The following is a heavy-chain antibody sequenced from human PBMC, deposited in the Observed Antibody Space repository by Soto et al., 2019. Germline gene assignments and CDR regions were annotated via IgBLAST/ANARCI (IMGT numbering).Heavy chain of an antibody. J-gene: IGHJ4*02. CDR3: SRAVGGFTYGYPDY. D-gene: IGHD5-18*01. CDR1: GFSLSTTGMC. Sequence: SGPTLVNPTQTLTLTCTFSGFSLSTTGMCVSWIHQPPGKALEWLALIDWADDKYYSTSLKTRLTISKDTSKNQVVLTMTNVEPVDTATYFCSRAVGGFTYGYPDYWGQGTLVTVSS. V-gene: IGHV2-70*01. CDR2: IDWADDK.